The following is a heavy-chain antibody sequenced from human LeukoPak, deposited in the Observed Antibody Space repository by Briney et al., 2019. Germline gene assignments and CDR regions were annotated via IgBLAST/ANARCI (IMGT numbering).Heavy chain of an antibody. D-gene: IGHD6-6*01. V-gene: IGHV3-53*04. Sequence: GGSLRLSCAASGFTVSSNYMSWVRQAPGKGLEWVSVIYSGGSTYYADSVKGRFTISRHNSKNTLYLQMDSLRAEDTAVYYCARNVRAAHFDYWGQGTLVTVSS. CDR1: GFTVSSNY. CDR2: IYSGGST. CDR3: ARNVRAAHFDY. J-gene: IGHJ4*02.